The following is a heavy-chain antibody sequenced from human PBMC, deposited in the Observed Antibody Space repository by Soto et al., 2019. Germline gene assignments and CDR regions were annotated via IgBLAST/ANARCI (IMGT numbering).Heavy chain of an antibody. J-gene: IGHJ4*02. CDR3: ARDYNTAIHY. CDR2: ISYSGST. V-gene: IGHV4-59*01. D-gene: IGHD5-18*01. Sequence: PSETLSLTCTVSGTSISSYHWSWIRQPPGKGLEWIGYISYSGSTSYNPSLKSRVTISVDTSKNRFSLKLRSVTAADTAVYYCARDYNTAIHYWGQGTLVTVS. CDR1: GTSISSYH.